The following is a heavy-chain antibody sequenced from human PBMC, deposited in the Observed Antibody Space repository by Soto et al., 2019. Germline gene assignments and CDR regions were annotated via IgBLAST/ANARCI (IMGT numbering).Heavy chain of an antibody. J-gene: IGHJ6*03. CDR1: GFTFSSYG. Sequence: PGGSLRLSCAASGFTFSSYGMHWVRQAPGKGLEWVAVIWYDGSNKYYADSVKGRFTISRDNSKNTLYLQMNSLRAEDTAVYYCVRGAYYDFSSGYYWGDYYYYMEVWGKGTTVTVSS. CDR2: IWYDGSNK. CDR3: VRGAYYDFSSGYYWGDYYYYMEV. D-gene: IGHD3-3*01. V-gene: IGHV3-33*01.